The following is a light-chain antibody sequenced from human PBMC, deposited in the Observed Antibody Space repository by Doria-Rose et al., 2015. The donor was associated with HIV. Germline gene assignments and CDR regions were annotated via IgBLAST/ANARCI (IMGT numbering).Light chain of an antibody. CDR3: HQYGASWT. V-gene: IGKV3-20*01. Sequence: TQSPGTLSLSPGERATLSCRASQSFSSTYLAWYQQKPGQAPSLLIYDGSTRATGIPDRFSAGGSGTEFTHTINRLEPEDSALYYCHQYGASWTCGQGTKVEI. CDR2: DGS. CDR1: QSFSSTY. J-gene: IGKJ1*01.